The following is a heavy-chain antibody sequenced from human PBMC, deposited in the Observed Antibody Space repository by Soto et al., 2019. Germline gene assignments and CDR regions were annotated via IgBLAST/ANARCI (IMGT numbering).Heavy chain of an antibody. J-gene: IGHJ6*02. D-gene: IGHD2-15*01. CDR2: INAGNGNT. CDR1: GYTFTSYG. Sequence: ASVKVSCKASGYTFTSYGMHWVRQAPGQRLERMGWINAGNGNTKYSQKFQGRVTITRDTSTSTAYMELSSLRSEDTAVYYCARGLFGCSGGSCYREVSYYYYGMDVWGQGTTVTVSS. CDR3: ARGLFGCSGGSCYREVSYYYYGMDV. V-gene: IGHV1-3*01.